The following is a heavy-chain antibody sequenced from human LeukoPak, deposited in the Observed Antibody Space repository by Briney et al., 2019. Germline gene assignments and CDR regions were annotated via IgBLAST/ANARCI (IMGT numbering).Heavy chain of an antibody. Sequence: SQTLSLTCSVSGDSITSSYWNWIRQPPGRGLEWIGYIYYSGSANYNPSLKSRVSMSVDTAKNQFSLNLSSVTAADTAVYYCARRDQLVWGFDIWGQGTMVTVSS. V-gene: IGHV4-59*01. CDR2: IYYSGSA. D-gene: IGHD2-2*01. CDR3: ARRDQLVWGFDI. CDR1: GDSITSSY. J-gene: IGHJ3*02.